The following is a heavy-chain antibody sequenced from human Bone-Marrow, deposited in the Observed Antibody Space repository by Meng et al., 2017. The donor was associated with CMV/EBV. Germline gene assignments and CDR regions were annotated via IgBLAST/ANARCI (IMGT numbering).Heavy chain of an antibody. CDR3: ARIAGSGWIFDY. CDR1: GFSLSTSGMC. Sequence: SGPTLVKPTQTLTLTCTFSGFSLSTSGMCVSWVRQPPGKALEWLALIDWDDDKYYSTSLKTRLTIPKDTSKNQVVLTMTNMDPVDTATYYCARIAGSGWIFDYWGQGTLVTVSS. D-gene: IGHD6-19*01. J-gene: IGHJ4*02. V-gene: IGHV2-70*20. CDR2: IDWDDDK.